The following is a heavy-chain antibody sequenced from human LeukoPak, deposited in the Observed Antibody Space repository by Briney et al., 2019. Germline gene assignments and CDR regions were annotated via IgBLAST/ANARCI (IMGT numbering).Heavy chain of an antibody. J-gene: IGHJ6*03. Sequence: GAALKISFQGSGCRFTSYWIDWVLQMPGKSLEWMGIIYPGDSDTRYSPSFQGQVTISADKSISTAYLQWSSLKASDTAMYYCARFADYYYYYMDVWGKGTTVTVSS. CDR1: GCRFTSYW. CDR2: IYPGDSDT. V-gene: IGHV5-51*01. CDR3: ARFADYYYYYMDV.